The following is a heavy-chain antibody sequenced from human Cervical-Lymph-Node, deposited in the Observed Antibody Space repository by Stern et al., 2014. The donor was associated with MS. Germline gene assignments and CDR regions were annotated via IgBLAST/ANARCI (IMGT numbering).Heavy chain of an antibody. Sequence: QVQLMQSGAEVKKPGASVTVSCQTSGFAFTNYQIHWVRQAPGQGLGWMGGIDPSDGTKKYAEKFQDRVTMPRDTSTRTVYMELSSLTSDDTAIYYCTRCVLGDSSSSESFDSWGQGTLVTVSS. CDR3: TRCVLGDSSSSESFDS. D-gene: IGHD6-6*01. J-gene: IGHJ4*02. CDR2: IDPSDGTK. V-gene: IGHV1-46*01. CDR1: GFAFTNYQ.